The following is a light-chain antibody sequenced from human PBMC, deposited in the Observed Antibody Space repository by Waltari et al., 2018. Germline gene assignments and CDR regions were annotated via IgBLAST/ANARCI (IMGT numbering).Light chain of an antibody. J-gene: IGKJ1*01. CDR3: QKYGTLPAT. CDR1: QSVSRY. V-gene: IGKV3-20*01. Sequence: EIVLTQSPGTLSLSPGERATLSCRASQSVSRYLAWYQQRPGQPPRLLIYDTATRATGIPVSFSGSVSGTDFSLTISRLDPEDFAVYYCQKYGTLPATFGQGTKVEI. CDR2: DTA.